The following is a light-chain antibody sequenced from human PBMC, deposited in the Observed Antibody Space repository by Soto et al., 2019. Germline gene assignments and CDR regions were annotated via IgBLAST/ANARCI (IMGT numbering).Light chain of an antibody. CDR1: QGISSY. Sequence: AIRMTQSPSSFSASTGDRVTITCRASQGISSYLAWYQQKPGKAPKLLIYAASTLQSGVPSRFSGSGSGTDFTLTISSLQPEDVASYYCQKYDSAPTFGPGTKVDIK. CDR2: AAS. J-gene: IGKJ1*01. V-gene: IGKV1-8*01. CDR3: QKYDSAPT.